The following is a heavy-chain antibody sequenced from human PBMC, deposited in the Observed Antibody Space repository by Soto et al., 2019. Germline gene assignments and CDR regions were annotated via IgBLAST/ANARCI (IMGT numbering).Heavy chain of an antibody. J-gene: IGHJ5*02. V-gene: IGHV3-23*01. CDR1: GFTFSSYD. D-gene: IGHD1-7*01. CDR3: AKDKLGTTWFDP. CDR2: ISGSGGST. Sequence: PGGSLRLSCAASGFTFSSYDMRWVRQAPGKGLAWVSAISGSGGSTYYADSVKGRFTISRDNSKNTLYLQMNSLRAEDTAVYYCAKDKLGTTWFDPWGQGTLVTVSS.